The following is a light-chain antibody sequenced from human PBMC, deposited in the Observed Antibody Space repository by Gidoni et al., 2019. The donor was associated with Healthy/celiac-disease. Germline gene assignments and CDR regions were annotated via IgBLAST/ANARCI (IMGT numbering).Light chain of an antibody. CDR3: QQYTNSRT. CDR2: GAS. Sequence: EIVLTQSPGTLSLSPGERATLSCRASQSVSSNYLAWYQQRPGQAPRLLIYGASTRATGIPDRFRGSGSGTDFTLTISRLEPEDFAVYYCQQYTNSRTFGQGTKVEIK. V-gene: IGKV3-20*01. CDR1: QSVSSNY. J-gene: IGKJ1*01.